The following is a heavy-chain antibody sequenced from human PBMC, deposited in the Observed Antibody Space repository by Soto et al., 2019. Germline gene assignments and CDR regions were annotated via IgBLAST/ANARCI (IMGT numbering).Heavy chain of an antibody. Sequence: QVQLVQSGAEVKKPGASVKVSCKASGYTFTSYYMHWVRQAPGQGLEWMGIINPRGGSTSYAQKFQGRVTMTRDTSTSTVYMELSSLRSEDTAVYYCARDGGSYYRSWYFDLWGRGTLVTVSS. V-gene: IGHV1-46*01. J-gene: IGHJ2*01. D-gene: IGHD1-26*01. CDR1: GYTFTSYY. CDR3: ARDGGSYYRSWYFDL. CDR2: INPRGGST.